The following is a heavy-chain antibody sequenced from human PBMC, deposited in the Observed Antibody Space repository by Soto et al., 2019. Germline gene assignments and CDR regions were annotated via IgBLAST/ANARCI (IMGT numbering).Heavy chain of an antibody. CDR1: GGSIRVQSYY. Sequence: SETLSLTCTVSGGSIRVQSYYWTWTRQTPGKGLEWVGRSYYSGTSYFNPALKGRVTISVDTSTNQFSLRLTSVTAADTSVYYCTRRYNWNDYYFDPWGQGTLVTVSS. J-gene: IGHJ5*02. CDR3: TRRYNWNDYYFDP. V-gene: IGHV4-39*01. D-gene: IGHD1-20*01. CDR2: SYYSGTS.